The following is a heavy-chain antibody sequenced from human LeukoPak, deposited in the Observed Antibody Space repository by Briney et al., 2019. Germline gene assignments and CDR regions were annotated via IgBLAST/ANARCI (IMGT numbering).Heavy chain of an antibody. D-gene: IGHD6-13*01. CDR3: ATQLAAAGTFDY. J-gene: IGHJ4*02. CDR2: FDPEDGET. Sequence: ASVKVSCKASGYTFTGYYMHWVRQAPGKGLEWMGGFDPEDGETIYAQKFQGRVTMTEDTSTDTAYMELSSLRSEDTAVYYCATQLAAAGTFDYWGQGTLVTVSS. V-gene: IGHV1-24*01. CDR1: GYTFTGYY.